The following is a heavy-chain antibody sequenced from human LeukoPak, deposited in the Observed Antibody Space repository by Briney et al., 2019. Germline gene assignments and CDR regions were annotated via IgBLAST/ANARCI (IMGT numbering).Heavy chain of an antibody. Sequence: PSETLSLTCTVSGGSISSYYWSWIRQPPGKGLEWIGYIYYSGSTNYNPSLKSRVTISVDASENHFSLKLSSVTAADTAVYYCARVPGPNWFDPWGQGTLVTVSS. J-gene: IGHJ5*02. V-gene: IGHV4-59*08. CDR2: IYYSGST. CDR3: ARVPGPNWFDP. CDR1: GGSISSYY.